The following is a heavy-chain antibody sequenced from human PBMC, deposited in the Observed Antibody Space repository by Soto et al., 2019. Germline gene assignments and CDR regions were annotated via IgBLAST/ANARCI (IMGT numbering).Heavy chain of an antibody. Sequence: SETLSLTCAVSGGSISSGGYSWSWIRQPPGKGLEWIGYIYHSGSTYYNPSLKSRVTISVDRSKNQFSLKLSSVTAADTAVYYCARGGQYYYDSSGYDDAFDIWGQGTMVTVSS. J-gene: IGHJ3*02. CDR1: GGSISSGGYS. CDR2: IYHSGST. V-gene: IGHV4-30-2*01. D-gene: IGHD3-22*01. CDR3: ARGGQYYYDSSGYDDAFDI.